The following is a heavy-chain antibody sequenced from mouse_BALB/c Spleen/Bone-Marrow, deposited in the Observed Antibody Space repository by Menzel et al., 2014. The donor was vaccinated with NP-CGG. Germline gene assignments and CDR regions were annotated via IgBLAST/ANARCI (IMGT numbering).Heavy chain of an antibody. CDR2: IYPGSGST. CDR3: TRGEWLLRFAY. CDR1: GYIFTSYW. Sequence: LQQSGSELVRPGASVKLSCKASGYIFTSYWMHWAKQRPGQGLEWIGNIYPGSGSTNYDEKFKSKATLTVDTSSSTAYMQLSSLTFEDSAVYYCTRGEWLLRFAYWGQGTLVTVSA. D-gene: IGHD2-3*01. V-gene: IGHV1S22*01. J-gene: IGHJ3*01.